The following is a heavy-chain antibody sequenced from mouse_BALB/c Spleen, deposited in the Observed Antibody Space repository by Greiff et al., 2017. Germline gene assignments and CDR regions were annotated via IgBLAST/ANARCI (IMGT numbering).Heavy chain of an antibody. V-gene: IGHV14-3*02. CDR1: GFNIKDTY. J-gene: IGHJ3*01. D-gene: IGHD3-3*01. CDR2: IDPANGTT. Sequence: EVQLQESGAELVKPGASVKLSCTASGFNIKDTYMHWVKQRPDQGLEWIGRIDPANGTTKYDPKFQGKATITADTSSNTAYLQLSSLTSEDTAVYYCARGSRGLTWFAYWGQGTLVTVSA. CDR3: ARGSRGLTWFAY.